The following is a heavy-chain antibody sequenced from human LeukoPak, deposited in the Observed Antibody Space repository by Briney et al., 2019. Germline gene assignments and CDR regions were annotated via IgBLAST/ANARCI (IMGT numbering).Heavy chain of an antibody. D-gene: IGHD3-3*01. V-gene: IGHV3-7*01. J-gene: IGHJ6*02. CDR3: ARNFRDYDFWSGYVYYYGMDV. Sequence: GGSLRLSCAASGFTFSSYWMSWVRQAPGKGLECVANIKQDGSEKYYVDSVKGRFTISRDNAKNSLYLQMNSLRAEDTAVYYCARNFRDYDFWSGYVYYYGMDVWGQGTTVTVSS. CDR2: IKQDGSEK. CDR1: GFTFSSYW.